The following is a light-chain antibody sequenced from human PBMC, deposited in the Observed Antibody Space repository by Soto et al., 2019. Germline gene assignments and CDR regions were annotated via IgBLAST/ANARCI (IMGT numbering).Light chain of an antibody. CDR1: QSVSSN. Sequence: EIVMTQSPATLSVSPGERATLSCRASQSVSSNLAWYQQKPGQAPTLLIYGASARASGIPARFSGSGSGTDFTITISSLQSEDVAVYYCQHYNNWPFTFGQGTKLEIK. CDR2: GAS. V-gene: IGKV3-15*01. J-gene: IGKJ2*01. CDR3: QHYNNWPFT.